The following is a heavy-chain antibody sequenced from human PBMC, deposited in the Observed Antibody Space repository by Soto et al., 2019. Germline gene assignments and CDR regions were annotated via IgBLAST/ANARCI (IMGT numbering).Heavy chain of an antibody. CDR3: AEGPAEDGYNGHYYYYMNV. CDR1: GYTFTSYD. D-gene: IGHD5-18*01. Sequence: ASVKVSCKASGYTFTSYDINWVRQATGQGLEWMGWMNPNSGNTGYAQKFQGRVTMTRNTSISTAYMELSSLRSEDTAVYYCAEGPAEDGYNGHYYYYMNVWGQGTTFPFSS. V-gene: IGHV1-8*01. CDR2: MNPNSGNT. J-gene: IGHJ6*03.